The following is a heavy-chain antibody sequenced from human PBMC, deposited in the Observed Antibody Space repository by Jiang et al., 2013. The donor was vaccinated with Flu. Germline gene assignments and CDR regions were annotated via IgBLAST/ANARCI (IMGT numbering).Heavy chain of an antibody. J-gene: IGHJ6*02. CDR1: GFTFSSYG. CDR3: AKGGCSGGSCYFYYYYGMDV. Sequence: VQLVESGGGVVQPGGSLRLSCAASGFTFSSYGMHWVRQAPGKGLEWVAFIRYDGSNKYYADSVKGRFTISRDNSKNTLYLQMNSLRAEDTAVYYCAKGGCSGGSCYFYYYYGMDVVGPRDHGHRL. CDR2: IRYDGSNK. D-gene: IGHD2-15*01. V-gene: IGHV3-30*02.